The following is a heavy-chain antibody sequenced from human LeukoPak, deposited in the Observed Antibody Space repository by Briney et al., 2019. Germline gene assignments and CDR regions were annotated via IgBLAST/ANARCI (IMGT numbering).Heavy chain of an antibody. J-gene: IGHJ4*02. Sequence: SETLSLTCTVSGVSISSFYWSWIRQPPGKGLEWIAYISPSGSTKYNPSLTGRVTISSDTSQSQLSLKLSSVIAADTAMYYCARYGASPTHFAYWGQGTLVTVSS. CDR3: ARYGASPTHFAY. CDR2: ISPSGST. V-gene: IGHV4-4*09. D-gene: IGHD4-17*01. CDR1: GVSISSFY.